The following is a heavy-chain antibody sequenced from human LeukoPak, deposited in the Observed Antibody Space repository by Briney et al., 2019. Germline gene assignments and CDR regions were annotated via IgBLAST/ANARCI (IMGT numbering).Heavy chain of an antibody. CDR1: GYTFTSYG. CDR2: INTNTGNP. Sequence: GASVKVSCKASGYTFTSYGFSWVRQAPGQGLEWMGWINTNTGNPTYAQGFTGRFVFSLDTSVSTAYLQISSLKAEDTAVYYCARDASQILLWFGEYDYWGQGTLVTVSS. D-gene: IGHD3-10*01. CDR3: ARDASQILLWFGEYDY. J-gene: IGHJ4*02. V-gene: IGHV7-4-1*02.